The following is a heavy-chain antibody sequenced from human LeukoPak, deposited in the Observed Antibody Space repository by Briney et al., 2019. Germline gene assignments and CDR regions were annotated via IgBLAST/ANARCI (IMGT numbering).Heavy chain of an antibody. D-gene: IGHD3-3*01. CDR2: INPNSGGT. V-gene: IGHV1-2*06. Sequence: ASVSVSCMACCYTFPGQYLHWLRQTPGQGLEWMGRINPNSGGTNYAQKFKGRVTMTRDTSISTAYMERSRLRSDDTAVYYGATFAYYDYIDYWGQGTLVTVSS. CDR3: ATFAYYDYIDY. CDR1: CYTFPGQY. J-gene: IGHJ4*02.